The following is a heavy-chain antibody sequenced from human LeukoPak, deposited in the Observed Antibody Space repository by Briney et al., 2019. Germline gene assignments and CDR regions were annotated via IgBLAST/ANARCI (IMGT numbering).Heavy chain of an antibody. CDR3: ARDGHCSGGSCYSLDGMDV. Sequence: GGSLRLSCAASGFTFSSYSMNWVRQAPGKGLEWVSSISSSSSYIYYADSVKGRFTISRDNAKNSLYLQMNSLRAEDTAVYYCARDGHCSGGSCYSLDGMDVWGQGTTVTVPS. J-gene: IGHJ6*02. V-gene: IGHV3-21*01. CDR2: ISSSSSYI. CDR1: GFTFSSYS. D-gene: IGHD2-15*01.